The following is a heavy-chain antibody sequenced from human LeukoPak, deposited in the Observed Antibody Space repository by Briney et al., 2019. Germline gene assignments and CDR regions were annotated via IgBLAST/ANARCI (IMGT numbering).Heavy chain of an antibody. CDR2: ISAYNGDT. J-gene: IGHJ4*02. CDR1: GYTFTRHG. V-gene: IGHV1-18*01. D-gene: IGHD3-22*01. CDR3: ARDPSNTSGNYPYFDY. Sequence: ASVKVSCKASGYTFTRHGISWVRQAPGQGPEWMGRISAYNGDTKYAQNFQGRVTITTDTSTTTAYMELRSLGSDDTAVYYCARDPSNTSGNYPYFDYWGQGTLVTVSS.